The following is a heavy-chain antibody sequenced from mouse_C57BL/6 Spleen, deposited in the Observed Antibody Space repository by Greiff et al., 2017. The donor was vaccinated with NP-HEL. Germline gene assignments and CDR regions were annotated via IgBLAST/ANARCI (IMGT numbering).Heavy chain of an antibody. V-gene: IGHV7-3*01. CDR2: IRNKANGYTT. CDR1: GFTFTGYY. Sequence: EVKLVESGGGLVQPGGSLSLSCAASGFTFTGYYMSWVRQPPGKALEWLGFIRNKANGYTTEYSASVKGRFTISRDNSQSILYLQMNALRAEDSATYYCARFYYGSIFDYWGQGTTLTVSS. J-gene: IGHJ2*01. D-gene: IGHD1-1*01. CDR3: ARFYYGSIFDY.